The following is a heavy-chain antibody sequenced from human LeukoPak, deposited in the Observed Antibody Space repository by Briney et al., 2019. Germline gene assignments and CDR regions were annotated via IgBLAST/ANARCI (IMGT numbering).Heavy chain of an antibody. CDR1: GFTFSSYG. D-gene: IGHD1-26*01. Sequence: GGSLRLSCAASGFTFSSYGMSWVRQAPGKGREWVSAISGSGGSTYYADSVMGRFTISRDNSKNTLYLQMNSLRAEDTAVYYCAKGRGWEASYYYYYMDVWGKGTTVTIS. CDR3: AKGRGWEASYYYYYMDV. J-gene: IGHJ6*03. V-gene: IGHV3-23*01. CDR2: ISGSGGST.